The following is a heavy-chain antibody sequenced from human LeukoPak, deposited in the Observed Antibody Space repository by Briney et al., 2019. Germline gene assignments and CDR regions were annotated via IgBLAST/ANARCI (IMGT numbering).Heavy chain of an antibody. V-gene: IGHV3-48*03. CDR1: GFTFSSYE. D-gene: IGHD6-6*01. CDR2: ISSSGSTI. CDR3: ARVGIAARGTQYYFDY. Sequence: QPGGSLRLSCAASGFTFSSYEMNWVRQAPGKGLEWVSYISSSGSTIYYADSVKGRFTISRDNAKNSLYLQMNSLRAEDTAVYYCARVGIAARGTQYYFDYWGQGTLVTVSS. J-gene: IGHJ4*02.